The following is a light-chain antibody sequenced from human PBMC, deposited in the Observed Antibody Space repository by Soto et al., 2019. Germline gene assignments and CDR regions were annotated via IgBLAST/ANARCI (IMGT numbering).Light chain of an antibody. Sequence: DIVMTQSPDSLAVSLGERGTINCKSSQSVLYSSNNKNYLAWYQQKPGQPPKALIYWASTRESGVPDRFSGSGSGTDFTLTISSLQAEDVAVYYCQQYYTTPWTFGQGTKVEIK. CDR3: QQYYTTPWT. J-gene: IGKJ1*01. CDR1: QSVLYSSNNKNY. V-gene: IGKV4-1*01. CDR2: WAS.